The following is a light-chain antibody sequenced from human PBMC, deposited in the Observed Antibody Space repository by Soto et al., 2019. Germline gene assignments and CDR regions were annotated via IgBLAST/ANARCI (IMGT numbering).Light chain of an antibody. CDR2: GAS. V-gene: IGKV3-20*01. CDR1: QTVNSPY. CDR3: NQHETSPPT. J-gene: IGKJ3*01. Sequence: EIVLTQSPGTLSLSPGESGILSCRTSQTVNSPYFAWYQQKPGQAPRLLISGASTRATGLPDRFSGSGSGTEFTLTISRLASEDFAVYYCNQHETSPPTFGPGTKVDVK.